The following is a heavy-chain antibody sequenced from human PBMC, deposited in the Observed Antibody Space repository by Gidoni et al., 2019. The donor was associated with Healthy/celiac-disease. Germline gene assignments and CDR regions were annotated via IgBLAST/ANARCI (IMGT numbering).Heavy chain of an antibody. D-gene: IGHD2-8*01. V-gene: IGHV3-48*03. CDR1: GFTFSSYE. J-gene: IGHJ4*02. CDR2: ISSSGSTI. CDR3: ASLRYCTNGVCSDY. Sequence: EVQLVESGGGLVQPGGSRGLSWEASGFTFSSYEMTWVRQAPGKGLEWVSYISSSGSTIYYAASVKGRFTISRDNAKNSLYLQMNSLRAEDTAVYYCASLRYCTNGVCSDYWGQGTLVTVSS.